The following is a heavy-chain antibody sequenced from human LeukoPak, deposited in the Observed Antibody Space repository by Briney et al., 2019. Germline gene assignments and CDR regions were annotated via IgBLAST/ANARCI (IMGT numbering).Heavy chain of an antibody. Sequence: GRSLRLSCAAAGFTLNTNAMHWFRQAPGKGLAWVAVISYDGYSKYYADSVKGRFTISRDNSKNTLYLQMNSLRAEDTAVYYCARDGMVITLLYYFDYWGQGTLVTVSS. V-gene: IGHV3-30-3*01. CDR2: ISYDGYSK. CDR1: GFTLNTNA. J-gene: IGHJ4*02. D-gene: IGHD3-22*01. CDR3: ARDGMVITLLYYFDY.